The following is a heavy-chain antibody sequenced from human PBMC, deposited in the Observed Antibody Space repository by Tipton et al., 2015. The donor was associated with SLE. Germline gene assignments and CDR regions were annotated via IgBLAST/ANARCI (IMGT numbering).Heavy chain of an antibody. CDR1: GGTFSSYA. V-gene: IGHV1-69*15. J-gene: IGHJ3*02. CDR3: ARDRGDSSGYHDAFDI. D-gene: IGHD3-22*01. Sequence: QSGPEVKKPGSSVKVSCKASGGTFSSYAISWVRQAPGQGLEWMGRIIPIFGTANYAQKFQGRVTITADESTSTAYMELSSLRSEDTAVYYCARDRGDSSGYHDAFDIWGQGTMVTVSS. CDR2: IIPIFGTA.